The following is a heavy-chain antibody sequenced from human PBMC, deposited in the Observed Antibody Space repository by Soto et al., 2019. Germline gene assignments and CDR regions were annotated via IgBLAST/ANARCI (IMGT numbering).Heavy chain of an antibody. J-gene: IGHJ5*02. D-gene: IGHD6-13*01. CDR2: SIHIFGTA. V-gene: IGHV1-69*06. CDR3: ARLRTPYYSGSWGNWFDP. Sequence: QVQLVQSGAEVKKPGSSVKVSCKASGVTFSSYAISWVRQAPGQGLEWMGGSIHIFGTANYAQKFQGRVTITTDKSTSTAYMELSSLRSEDTAVYYCARLRTPYYSGSWGNWFDPWGQGTLVTVSS. CDR1: GVTFSSYA.